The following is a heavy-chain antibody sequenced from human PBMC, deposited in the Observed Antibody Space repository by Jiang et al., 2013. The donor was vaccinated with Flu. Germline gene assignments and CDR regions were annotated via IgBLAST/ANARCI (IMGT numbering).Heavy chain of an antibody. J-gene: IGHJ6*02. CDR3: ARWLDYGMDV. CDR1: GGSISSYY. Sequence: PGLVKPSETLSLTCTVSGGSISSYYWTWIRQPPGKGLEWIGYKYYSGSTNXNPSLRGRVSVSVDTSKNQFSLKLSSVTAADTAVYYCARWLDYGMDVWGQGTTVTVSS. D-gene: IGHD3-22*01. CDR2: KYYSGST. V-gene: IGHV4-59*01.